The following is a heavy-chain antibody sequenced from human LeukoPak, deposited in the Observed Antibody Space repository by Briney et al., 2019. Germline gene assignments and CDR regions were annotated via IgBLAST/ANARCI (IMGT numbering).Heavy chain of an antibody. Sequence: PGVSLRLSCAASGFTFSSYSMNWVRQAPGKGLEWVSFVSSSSTYIDYADSVKGRFTISRDNAKNSLYLQMNSLRADDTAVYYCARDRCSSTSCYAFDPWGQGTLVTVSS. V-gene: IGHV3-21*01. CDR1: GFTFSSYS. J-gene: IGHJ5*02. CDR2: VSSSSTYI. CDR3: ARDRCSSTSCYAFDP. D-gene: IGHD2-2*01.